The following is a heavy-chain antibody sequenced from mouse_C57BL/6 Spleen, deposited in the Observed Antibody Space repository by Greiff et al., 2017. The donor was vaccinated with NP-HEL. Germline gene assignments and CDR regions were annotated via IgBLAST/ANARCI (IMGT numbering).Heavy chain of an antibody. D-gene: IGHD3-2*02. CDR2: ISDGGSYT. Sequence: EVQVVESGGGLVKPGGSLKLSCAASGFTFSSYAMSRVRQTPEKRLEWVATISDGGSYTYYPDNVKGRFSISRDNAKNNLYLQMSHLKSEDTAMYYCARVPDSSASYVDYWGQGTSVTVSS. V-gene: IGHV5-4*01. J-gene: IGHJ4*01. CDR1: GFTFSSYA. CDR3: ARVPDSSASYVDY.